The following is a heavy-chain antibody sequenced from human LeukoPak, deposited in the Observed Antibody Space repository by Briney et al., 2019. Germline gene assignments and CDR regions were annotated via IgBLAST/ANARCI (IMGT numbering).Heavy chain of an antibody. CDR1: GGSISSGSYY. J-gene: IGHJ4*02. V-gene: IGHV4-61*02. Sequence: PSQTLSLTXTVSGGSISSGSYYWSWIRQPAGKGLEWIRRIYTSGSTNYNPSLKSRVTISVDTSKNQFSLKLSSVTAADTAVYYCARVGNWNDGQHFDYWGQGTLVTVSS. CDR2: IYTSGST. D-gene: IGHD1-1*01. CDR3: ARVGNWNDGQHFDY.